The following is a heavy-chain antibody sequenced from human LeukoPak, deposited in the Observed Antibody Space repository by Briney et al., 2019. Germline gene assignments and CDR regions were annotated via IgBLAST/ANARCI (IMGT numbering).Heavy chain of an antibody. D-gene: IGHD6-13*01. CDR2: IYYSGST. V-gene: IGHV4-59*01. CDR1: GGSISSYF. CDR3: ARGAGFDAFDI. Sequence: SETLSLTCTVSGGSISSYFWTWIRQPPGKGLEWIGYIYYSGSTNYNPSLKSRVTISVDTSKNQFSLKLSSVTAADTAVYYCARGAGFDAFDIWGQGTMVTVSS. J-gene: IGHJ3*02.